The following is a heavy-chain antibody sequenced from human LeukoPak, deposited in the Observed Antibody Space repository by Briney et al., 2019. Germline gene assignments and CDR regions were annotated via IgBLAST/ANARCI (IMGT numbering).Heavy chain of an antibody. D-gene: IGHD2-2*01. J-gene: IGHJ4*02. CDR2: INSDGSEG. Sequence: GGSLRLSCAVSGFTFSGFWMSWSRQAPGKGLEWVASINSDGSEGYYADVVKGRFTISRDNAKNSLYLQMNSLRAEDTAVYYCARDPCHGALDYWGQGALVTVSS. CDR3: ARDPCHGALDY. CDR1: GFTFSGFW. V-gene: IGHV3-7*03.